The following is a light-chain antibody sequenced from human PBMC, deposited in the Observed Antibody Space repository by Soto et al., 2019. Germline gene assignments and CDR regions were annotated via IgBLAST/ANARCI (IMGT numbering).Light chain of an antibody. V-gene: IGLV2-8*01. J-gene: IGLJ2*01. CDR2: EVN. Sequence: QSALTQPPSASGSPGQSVTISCTGTSSDVGGYNLVSWYQQHPGKAPKLMIYEVNKRPSGVPDRFSGSKSGNTASLTVSGLQAEDEADYYCSSYTSSSTLVFGGGTKLTVL. CDR1: SSDVGGYNL. CDR3: SSYTSSSTLV.